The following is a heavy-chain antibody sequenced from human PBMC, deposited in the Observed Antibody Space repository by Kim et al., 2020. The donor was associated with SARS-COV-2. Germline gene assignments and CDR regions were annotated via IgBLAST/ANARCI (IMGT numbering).Heavy chain of an antibody. D-gene: IGHD7-27*01. CDR2: IKQDASEK. CDR3: VRDTGAGASFDY. CDR1: GFTFSSYW. J-gene: IGHJ4*02. V-gene: IGHV3-7*01. Sequence: GGSLRLSCAASGFTFSSYWMSWVRQVPGKGLEWVANIKQDASEKHYIDAVKGRFTISRDNAKNSLFLQMNSLRVDDTAVYYCVRDTGAGASFDYWGQGTLVTVSS.